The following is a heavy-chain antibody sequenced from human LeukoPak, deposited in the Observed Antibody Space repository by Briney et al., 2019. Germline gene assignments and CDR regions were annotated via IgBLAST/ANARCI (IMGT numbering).Heavy chain of an antibody. Sequence: GESPKISCKGSGYSFTSYWIGWVRQMPGKGLEWMGIIYPGDSDTRYSPSFQGQVTISADKSISTAYLQWSSLKASDTAMYYCARPLRYYYDSSGYYPYYFDYWGQGTLVTVSS. CDR2: IYPGDSDT. V-gene: IGHV5-51*01. CDR1: GYSFTSYW. D-gene: IGHD3-22*01. CDR3: ARPLRYYYDSSGYYPYYFDY. J-gene: IGHJ4*02.